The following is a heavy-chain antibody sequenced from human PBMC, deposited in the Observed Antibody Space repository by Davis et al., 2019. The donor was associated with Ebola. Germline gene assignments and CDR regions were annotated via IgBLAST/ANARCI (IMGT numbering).Heavy chain of an antibody. CDR2: ISSSSSYI. D-gene: IGHD1-14*01. V-gene: IGHV3-21*01. CDR1: GFTFSSYS. CDR3: ARGREATPGRYFDY. Sequence: PGGSLRLSCAASGFTFSSYSMNWVRQAPGKGLEWVSSISSSSSYIYYADSVKGRFTISRDNAKNSLYLQMNSLRVEDTAVYYCARGREATPGRYFDYWGQGILVTVSS. J-gene: IGHJ4*02.